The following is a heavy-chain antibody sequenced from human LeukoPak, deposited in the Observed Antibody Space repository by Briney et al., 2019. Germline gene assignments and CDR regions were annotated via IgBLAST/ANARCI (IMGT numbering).Heavy chain of an antibody. CDR3: AGGGAARFFGY. CDR1: GFTFSSYA. V-gene: IGHV3-23*01. CDR2: ISGSGGST. Sequence: GGSLRLSCAASGFTFSSYAMSWVRQAPGKGLEWVSAISGSGGSTYYADSVKGRFTISRDNSKNTLYLQMNSLRAEDTAVYYCAGGGAARFFGYWGQGTLVTVSS. J-gene: IGHJ4*02. D-gene: IGHD6-6*01.